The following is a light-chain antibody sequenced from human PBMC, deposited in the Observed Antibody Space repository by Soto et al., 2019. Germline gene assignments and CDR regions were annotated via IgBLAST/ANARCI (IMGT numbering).Light chain of an antibody. Sequence: EIVMTQSPATLSVSPGERATFSCRASQSVNSKLAWYQQKPGQSPRLFIYDASIRATGIPARFSASGSGTDFTLTISSLQSEDFAVYYCQQYNSWPRTFGQGTKVEIK. V-gene: IGKV3-15*01. J-gene: IGKJ1*01. CDR3: QQYNSWPRT. CDR2: DAS. CDR1: QSVNSK.